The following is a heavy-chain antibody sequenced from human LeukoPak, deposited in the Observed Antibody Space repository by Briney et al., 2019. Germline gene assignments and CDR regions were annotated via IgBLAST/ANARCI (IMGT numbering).Heavy chain of an antibody. D-gene: IGHD6-19*01. CDR3: TRGDKSGWSYFDY. V-gene: IGHV3-48*03. CDR1: GFTFSSYD. CDR2: ISSSGGNI. J-gene: IGHJ4*02. Sequence: PGGSLRLSCVASGFTFSSYDMNWVRQALGKGLELISHISSSGGNIYYADSVKGRFAISRDNAKNSLYLQLNSLRAEDTAVYYCTRGDKSGWSYFDYWGQGTLVTVYS.